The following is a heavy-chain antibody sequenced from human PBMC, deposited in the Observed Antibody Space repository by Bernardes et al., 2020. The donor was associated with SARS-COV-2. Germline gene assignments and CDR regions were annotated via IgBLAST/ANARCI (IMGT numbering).Heavy chain of an antibody. J-gene: IGHJ4*02. D-gene: IGHD1-7*01. V-gene: IGHV4-59*01. CDR1: GDSIGGSY. Sequence: SESLSPTCSVSGDSIGGSYWSWIRQPPGPGLAWIGFLYYTGSTHYNPSLKSRVTISVDTSKDQFSLKLSSVTAADTAVYYCARTGTTSLTDFGRFDYWGQGTLVTVAS. CDR2: LYYTGST. CDR3: ARTGTTSLTDFGRFDY.